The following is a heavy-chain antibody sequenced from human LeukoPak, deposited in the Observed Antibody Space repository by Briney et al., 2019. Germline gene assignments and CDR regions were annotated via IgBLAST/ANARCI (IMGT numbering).Heavy chain of an antibody. CDR1: GFVFSTYY. Sequence: KSGGSLRLSCAASGFVFSTYYMTWIRQHPGKGLEWLSYISGSGSTIEYADSVKGRFSISRDNAKNSVYLQLNSLRVDDTAVYYCVRLVRGATFDPWGQGTLVTVPS. V-gene: IGHV3-11*01. J-gene: IGHJ5*02. CDR3: VRLVRGATFDP. CDR2: ISGSGSTI. D-gene: IGHD3-10*01.